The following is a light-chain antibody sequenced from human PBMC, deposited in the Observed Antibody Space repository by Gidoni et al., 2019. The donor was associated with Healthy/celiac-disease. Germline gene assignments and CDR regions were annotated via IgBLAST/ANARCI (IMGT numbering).Light chain of an antibody. CDR1: QSISSW. J-gene: IGKJ2*01. Sequence: DLQMTQSPSTLSASVGDRVTITCRASQSISSWLAWYQQKPGKAPKLLIYKESSLESGVPSRLSGSGSGTEFTLTISSLQPDDFETYYCQQYNSYSREYTFGQGTKLEIK. CDR2: KES. CDR3: QQYNSYSREYT. V-gene: IGKV1-5*03.